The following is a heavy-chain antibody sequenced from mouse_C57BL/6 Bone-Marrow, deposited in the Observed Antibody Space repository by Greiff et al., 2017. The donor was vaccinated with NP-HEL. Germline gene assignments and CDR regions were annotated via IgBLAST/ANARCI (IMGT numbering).Heavy chain of an antibody. Sequence: EVKLVESGGGLVQPKGSLNLSCAASGFSFNTYAMNWVRQAPGKGLEWVARIRSKSNNYATYYADSLKDRFTISRDDSESMLYLQMNNSKTEDTAMYYCVRQGYDGYYLDYWGQGTTLTVSS. CDR2: IRSKSNNYAT. CDR3: VRQGYDGYYLDY. D-gene: IGHD2-3*01. CDR1: GFSFNTYA. J-gene: IGHJ2*01. V-gene: IGHV10-1*01.